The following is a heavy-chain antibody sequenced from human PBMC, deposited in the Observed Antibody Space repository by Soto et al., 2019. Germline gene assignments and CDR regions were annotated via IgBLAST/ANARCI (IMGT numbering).Heavy chain of an antibody. CDR3: ARAWSGYSSLDY. CDR1: GGSISSYY. D-gene: IGHD3-3*01. CDR2: IYSSGTT. Sequence: PSETLSLTCSVSGGSISSYYWSWIRQPPGKGLEWIGYIYSSGTTNYNPSLKSRVTISVDTSKNQFSLKLNSVTAADTAVYYCARAWSGYSSLDYWGQGTLVTVSS. V-gene: IGHV4-59*01. J-gene: IGHJ4*02.